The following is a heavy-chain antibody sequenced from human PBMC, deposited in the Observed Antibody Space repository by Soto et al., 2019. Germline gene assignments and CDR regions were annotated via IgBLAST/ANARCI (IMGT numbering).Heavy chain of an antibody. CDR1: GFTFSSYA. J-gene: IGHJ5*02. Sequence: RLSCAASGFTFSSYAMSWVRQALGKGLEWVSAISGSGGSTYYADSVKGRFTISRDNSKNTLYLQMNSLRAEDTAVYYCAKDRGGWFDPWGQGTLVTVSS. D-gene: IGHD3-10*01. V-gene: IGHV3-23*01. CDR3: AKDRGGWFDP. CDR2: ISGSGGST.